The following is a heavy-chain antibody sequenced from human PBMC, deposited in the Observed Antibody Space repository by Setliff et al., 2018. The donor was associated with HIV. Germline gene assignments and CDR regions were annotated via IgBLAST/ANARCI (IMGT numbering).Heavy chain of an antibody. D-gene: IGHD4-17*01. J-gene: IGHJ4*02. V-gene: IGHV1-46*01. Sequence: ASVKVSCKASGYTFTSYYMHWVRQAPGQGLEWMGIINPSGGRTTYAQKFQGRVTMTRDTSTSTVYMELSSLRSEDTAVYYCARGDYGDYRVPYFFDYWGQGTLVT. CDR2: INPSGGRT. CDR1: GYTFTSYY. CDR3: ARGDYGDYRVPYFFDY.